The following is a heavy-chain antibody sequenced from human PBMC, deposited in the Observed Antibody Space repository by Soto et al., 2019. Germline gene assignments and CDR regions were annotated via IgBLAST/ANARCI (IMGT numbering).Heavy chain of an antibody. CDR2: IDKSGGDT. Sequence: EVQLLESGGDLVQPGGSLRLSCAASGFTVSNYLMTWVRQAPGKGLEWVSSIDKSGGDTYYADSVKGRFTTSRDNSKNTLYLQMNGLRAEDTALYYCAKDTYSRSWYFWGQGTLVTVSS. J-gene: IGHJ4*02. CDR3: AKDTYSRSWYF. D-gene: IGHD2-2*01. CDR1: GFTVSNYL. V-gene: IGHV3-23*05.